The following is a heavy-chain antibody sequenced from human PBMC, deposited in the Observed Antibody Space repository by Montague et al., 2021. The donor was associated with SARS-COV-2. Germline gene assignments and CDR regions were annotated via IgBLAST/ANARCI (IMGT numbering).Heavy chain of an antibody. CDR2: INYSGST. J-gene: IGHJ4*02. D-gene: IGHD6-13*01. CDR1: GDSMNNYY. V-gene: IGHV4-59*01. CDR3: ARAPIYRSSWYAYVDY. Sequence: SETLSLTCTVSGDSMNNYYWSWIRQPPGKGLEWIGYINYSGSTHXNPSLQSRVTLSKDTSKNQFSLRLTSVTAADTAMYFCARAPIYRSSWYAYVDYWGQGTLVTVSS.